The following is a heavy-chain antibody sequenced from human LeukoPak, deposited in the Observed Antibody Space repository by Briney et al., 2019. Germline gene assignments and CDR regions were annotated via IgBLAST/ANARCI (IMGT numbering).Heavy chain of an antibody. CDR1: GGSFSIFY. J-gene: IGHJ4*02. D-gene: IGHD1-26*01. V-gene: IGHV4-59*08. Sequence: PSETLSLTCTVSGGSFSIFYWSWFRQPPGKGLEWIGYIYASGSTKYNPSLKSRVTISIDTSKNQFSLELTSVTAADTAVYYCARLSVGATPFDYWGQGTVVTVSS. CDR2: IYASGST. CDR3: ARLSVGATPFDY.